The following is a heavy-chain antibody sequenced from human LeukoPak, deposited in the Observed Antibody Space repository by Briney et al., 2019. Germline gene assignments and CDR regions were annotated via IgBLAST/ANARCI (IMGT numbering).Heavy chain of an antibody. D-gene: IGHD3-22*01. CDR2: ISGSGGST. V-gene: IGHV3-23*01. J-gene: IGHJ3*02. CDR1: GLIFSNYG. Sequence: GGSLRLSCAASGLIFSNYGMTWVRQVPGKGLEWVSAISGSGGSTYYADSVKGRFTISRDNSKNTLYLQMNSLRAEDTAVYYCAKGVVVTHPDAFDIWGQGTMVTVSS. CDR3: AKGVVVTHPDAFDI.